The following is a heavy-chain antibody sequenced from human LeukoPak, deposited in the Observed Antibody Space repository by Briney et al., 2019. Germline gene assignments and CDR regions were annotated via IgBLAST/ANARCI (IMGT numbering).Heavy chain of an antibody. D-gene: IGHD2/OR15-2a*01. V-gene: IGHV3-49*04. CDR2: IRSKAYGGTT. Sequence: GGSLRLSCSASGFTFVDYAMSWVRHAPGKGLEWVGFIRSKAYGGTTEYAASVKGRLTISRDDLKSIAYLQMNSLKTEDTAVYYCTTEFLYWGQGTLVTVSS. J-gene: IGHJ4*02. CDR3: TTEFLY. CDR1: GFTFVDYA.